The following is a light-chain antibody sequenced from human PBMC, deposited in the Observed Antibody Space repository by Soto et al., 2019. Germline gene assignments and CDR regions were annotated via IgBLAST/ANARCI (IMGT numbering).Light chain of an antibody. CDR3: QKYNSAPWT. Sequence: DIQMTQSPSSLSASVGDRVTITCRASQGISNYLAWYQQKPGKVPKLLIYAASTLQSGVPSRFSGRGSGTDCAFTISSLQPEDVATYYCQKYNSAPWTFGQGTTVEIK. V-gene: IGKV1-27*01. CDR2: AAS. CDR1: QGISNY. J-gene: IGKJ1*01.